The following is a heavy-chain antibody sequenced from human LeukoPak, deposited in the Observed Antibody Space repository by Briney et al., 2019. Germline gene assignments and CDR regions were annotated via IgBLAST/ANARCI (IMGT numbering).Heavy chain of an antibody. D-gene: IGHD1-26*01. J-gene: IGHJ3*02. CDR2: IKQDGSEK. V-gene: IGHV3-7*01. Sequence: PGGSLRLSCAASGFTFSSYWMSWVRQAPGKGLEWVANIKQDGSEKYYVDSVKGRFTISRDNAKNSLYLQMNSLRAEDTAVYYCARVGSRSGSYYYLWAFDIWGQGTMVTVSS. CDR3: ARVGSRSGSYYYLWAFDI. CDR1: GFTFSSYW.